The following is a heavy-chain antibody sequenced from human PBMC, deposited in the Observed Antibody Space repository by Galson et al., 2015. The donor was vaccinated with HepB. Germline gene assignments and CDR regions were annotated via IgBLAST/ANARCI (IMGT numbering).Heavy chain of an antibody. V-gene: IGHV3-48*02. CDR2: ISSSSSTI. CDR1: GFTFSSYS. Sequence: SLRLSCAASGFTFSSYSMNWVRQAPGKGLEWVSYISSSSSTIYYADSVKGRFTISRDNAKNSLYLQMNSLRDEDTAVYYCARDSDPYDFWSGLAAGGWFDPWGQGTLVTVSS. D-gene: IGHD3-3*01. J-gene: IGHJ5*02. CDR3: ARDSDPYDFWSGLAAGGWFDP.